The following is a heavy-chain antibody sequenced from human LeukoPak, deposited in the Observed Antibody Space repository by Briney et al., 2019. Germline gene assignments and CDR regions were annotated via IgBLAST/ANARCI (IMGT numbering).Heavy chain of an antibody. CDR2: ISGSGGST. CDR3: AKGFGLFSGYIRGFDY. Sequence: GGSLRLSCAASGFTFSSYAMSWVRQAPGKGLEWVSAISGSGGSTYYADSVKGRFTISRDNSKNTLYLQMNSLRAEDTAVYYCAKGFGLFSGYIRGFDYWGQGTLVTVSS. J-gene: IGHJ4*02. CDR1: GFTFSSYA. D-gene: IGHD3-22*01. V-gene: IGHV3-23*01.